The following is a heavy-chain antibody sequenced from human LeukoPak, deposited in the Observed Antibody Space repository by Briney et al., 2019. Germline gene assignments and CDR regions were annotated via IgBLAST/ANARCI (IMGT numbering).Heavy chain of an antibody. J-gene: IGHJ4*02. D-gene: IGHD2-2*01. CDR2: ISSSSRYI. V-gene: IGHV3-21*01. CDR1: GFTFSSYS. CDR3: ARVNEVCSSTSCYRAFDY. Sequence: GGSLRLSCAASGFTFSSYSMNWVRQAPGKGLEWVSSISSSSRYIYYADSVKGRFIISRDNAKNSLYLQMNSLRAEDTAVYYCARVNEVCSSTSCYRAFDYWGQGTLVTVSS.